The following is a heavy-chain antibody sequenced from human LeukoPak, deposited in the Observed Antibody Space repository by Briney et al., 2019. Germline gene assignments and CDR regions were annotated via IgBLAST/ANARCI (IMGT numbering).Heavy chain of an antibody. J-gene: IGHJ4*02. D-gene: IGHD4-17*01. CDR3: ARVTPEYGGYFTDY. CDR2: ISGGGTTI. Sequence: GGSLRLSCAASGFTFDSYDMAWVRQAPGKGLEWVSYISGGGTTIYYADSVKGRFTISRDNAENSVYLQMNSLRAEDTAIYYCARVTPEYGGYFTDYWGQGTLVTVSS. CDR1: GFTFDSYD. V-gene: IGHV3-48*03.